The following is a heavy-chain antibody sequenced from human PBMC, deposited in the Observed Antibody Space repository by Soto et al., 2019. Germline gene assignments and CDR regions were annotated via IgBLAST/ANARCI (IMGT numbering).Heavy chain of an antibody. CDR3: ASDGVVGAGPNVFDV. J-gene: IGHJ3*01. CDR2: MNPNSGNT. CDR1: GYTFTNYD. D-gene: IGHD1-26*01. Sequence: QVQLVQSGAEVKKPGASVKVSCKASGYTFTNYDINWVRQATGQGLEWMGWMNPNSGNTGFAQRFQGRVTLTRNTSXXTAYMELSGLRSEDTAVYFCASDGVVGAGPNVFDVWGQGTKVTVSS. V-gene: IGHV1-8*01.